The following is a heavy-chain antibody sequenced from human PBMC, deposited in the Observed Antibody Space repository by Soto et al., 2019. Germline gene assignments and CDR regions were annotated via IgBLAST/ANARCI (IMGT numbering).Heavy chain of an antibody. CDR1: GFTFSSYA. D-gene: IGHD3-22*01. Sequence: GGSLRLSCAASGFTFSSYAMHWVRQAPGKGLEWVAVISYDGSNKYYADSVKGRFTISRDNSKNTLYLQMNSLRAEDTAVYYCARDRGPDYYDSSGDYYGSGAFDIWGQGTMVTVSS. V-gene: IGHV3-30-3*01. CDR3: ARDRGPDYYDSSGDYYGSGAFDI. J-gene: IGHJ3*02. CDR2: ISYDGSNK.